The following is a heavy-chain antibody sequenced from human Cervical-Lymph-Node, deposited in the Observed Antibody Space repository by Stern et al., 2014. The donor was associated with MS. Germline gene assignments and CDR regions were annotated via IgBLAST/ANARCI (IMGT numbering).Heavy chain of an antibody. Sequence: QVTLKESGPVLVKPTETLTLTCTVSGFSLSNSRMGVSWIRQPPGKALEWLAHLFSNGEKSYSATLKSRLTITKDTSKSQVVLTMTNMDPVDTATYVCARAHYGDYRAVPNYFDSWGQGTLVSVSS. D-gene: IGHD4-17*01. CDR2: LFSNGEK. J-gene: IGHJ4*02. CDR1: GFSLSNSRMG. CDR3: ARAHYGDYRAVPNYFDS. V-gene: IGHV2-26*01.